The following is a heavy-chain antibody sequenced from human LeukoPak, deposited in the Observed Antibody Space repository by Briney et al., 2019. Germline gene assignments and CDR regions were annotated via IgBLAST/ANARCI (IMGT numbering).Heavy chain of an antibody. D-gene: IGHD3-22*01. CDR3: ARAGYDSSGYYLKLPNFDY. CDR1: GGSFSGYY. V-gene: IGHV4-34*01. J-gene: IGHJ4*02. Sequence: SKTLSLTCAVYGGSFSGYYWSWIRQPPGKGLEWIGEINHSGSTNYNPSLKSRVTISVDTSKNQFSLKLSSVTAADTAVYYCARAGYDSSGYYLKLPNFDYWGQGTLVTVSS. CDR2: INHSGST.